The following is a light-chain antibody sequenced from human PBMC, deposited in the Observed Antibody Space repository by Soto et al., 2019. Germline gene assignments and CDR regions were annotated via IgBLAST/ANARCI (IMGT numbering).Light chain of an antibody. CDR1: SSDVGNSNY. J-gene: IGLJ2*01. V-gene: IGLV2-8*01. CDR3: SSSAGSNNLV. CDR2: EVN. Sequence: QSALTQPPSASGSPGQSVTISCTGTSSDVGNSNYVSWYQQHPGKAPKLMICEVNKRPSGVPDRFSGSKSGNTASLTVSGLLLEDEADYYCSSSAGSNNLVFGGGTKLTVL.